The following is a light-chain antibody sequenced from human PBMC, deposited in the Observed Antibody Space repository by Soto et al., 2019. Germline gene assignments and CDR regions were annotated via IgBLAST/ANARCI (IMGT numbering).Light chain of an antibody. V-gene: IGKV1-39*01. CDR3: QQSYTTPQT. CDR1: QSIASH. Sequence: DIQMTQSPSSLSASVGDRVIITCRASQSIASHLNWYQQKSGKAPKLLIYAASSLQSGVPSRFSGSRARTDFTLTISRLQPEDFATYYCQQSYTTPQTFGRGTKLEIQ. CDR2: AAS. J-gene: IGKJ2*01.